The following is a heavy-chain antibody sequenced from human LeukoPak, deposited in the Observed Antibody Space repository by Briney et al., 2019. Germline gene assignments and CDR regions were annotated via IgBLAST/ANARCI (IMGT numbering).Heavy chain of an antibody. V-gene: IGHV4-31*08. CDR1: GGSISSGGYY. J-gene: IGHJ4*02. CDR3: YICSSTSCYRY. CDR2: IYYSGST. D-gene: IGHD2-2*01. Sequence: SQTLSLTCTVSGGSISSGGYYWSWIRQHPGKGLEWIGYIYYSGSTYYNPSLKSRVTISVDTSKNQFSLKLTSVTAADTAVYYCYICSSTSCYRYWGQGTLVTVSS.